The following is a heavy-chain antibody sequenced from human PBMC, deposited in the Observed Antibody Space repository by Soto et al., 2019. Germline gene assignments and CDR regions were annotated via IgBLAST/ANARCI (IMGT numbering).Heavy chain of an antibody. J-gene: IGHJ6*02. V-gene: IGHV1-18*01. CDR3: ARGACGGRARAGREMDV. CDR1: GYTFISHS. CDR2: ISAYNGNT. Sequence: GASLQACCTSSGYTFISHSITWVRHAPGQGLEWMGRISAYNGNTNYAQKLQGRVTMTTDTSTSTAYMELRSLRSDDTAVYYCARGACGGRARAGREMDVGG. D-gene: IGHD3-16*01.